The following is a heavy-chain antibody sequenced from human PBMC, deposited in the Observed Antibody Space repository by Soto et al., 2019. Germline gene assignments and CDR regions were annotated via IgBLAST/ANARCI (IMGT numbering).Heavy chain of an antibody. D-gene: IGHD5-12*01. Sequence: ASVKVSCKASGYTFTSYDINWVRQATGQGFEWMGWMNPNSGNTGYAQKFQGRVTMTRDTSITTAYMELSSLRSEDTAVYYCAGTGGGYGSGAYVELDWGQGTLVTSPQ. CDR2: MNPNSGNT. V-gene: IGHV1-8*01. CDR1: GYTFTSYD. CDR3: AGTGGGYGSGAYVELD. J-gene: IGHJ4*02.